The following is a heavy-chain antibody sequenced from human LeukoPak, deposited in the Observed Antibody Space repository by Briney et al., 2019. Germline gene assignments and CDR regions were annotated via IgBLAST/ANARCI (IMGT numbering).Heavy chain of an antibody. D-gene: IGHD6-13*01. CDR2: ISSSGSTI. Sequence: GGSLRLSCAASGFTFSDYYMSWIRQAPGKGLEWVSYISSSGSTIYYADSVKGRFTISRDNAKNSLYLQMNSLRAEDTAVYYCARDSIAAAGPLAFDIWGQGTMVTVSS. CDR1: GFTFSDYY. CDR3: ARDSIAAAGPLAFDI. V-gene: IGHV3-11*04. J-gene: IGHJ3*02.